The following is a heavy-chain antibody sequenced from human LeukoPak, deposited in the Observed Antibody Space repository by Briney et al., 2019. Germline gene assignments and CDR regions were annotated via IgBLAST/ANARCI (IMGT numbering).Heavy chain of an antibody. CDR1: GFTVSSNY. V-gene: IGHV3-66*01. CDR2: IYSGGST. Sequence: GGSLRLSCAASGFTVSSNYMSWVRQAPGKGLEWVSVIYSGGSTYYADSVKGRFTISRDNSKNTLYLQMNSLRAEDTAVYYCARANSDYGDYYYYYYMDVWGKGTTVTISS. D-gene: IGHD4-17*01. CDR3: ARANSDYGDYYYYYYMDV. J-gene: IGHJ6*03.